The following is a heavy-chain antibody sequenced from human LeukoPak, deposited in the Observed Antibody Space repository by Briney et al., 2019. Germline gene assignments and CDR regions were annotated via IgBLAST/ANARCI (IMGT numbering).Heavy chain of an antibody. V-gene: IGHV3-30*02. J-gene: IGHJ4*02. CDR2: IRYDGSNK. CDR1: GFTFSSYG. Sequence: PGGSLRLSCAASGFTFSSYGMHWVRQAPGKGLEWVAFIRYDGSNKYYADSVKGRFTISRDNSKNTLYLQMNSLRAEDTAVYYCAKEAWYSGSYYGVRYFDYWGQGTLVTVSS. CDR3: AKEAWYSGSYYGVRYFDY. D-gene: IGHD1-26*01.